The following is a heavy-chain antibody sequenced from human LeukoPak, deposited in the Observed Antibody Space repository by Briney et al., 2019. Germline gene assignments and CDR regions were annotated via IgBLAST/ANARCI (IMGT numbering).Heavy chain of an antibody. Sequence: PGGSLRLSCVASGVTLSNYAMSWARQAPGKGLEWVSGITGSAGSTHYADSVKGRFTISRDNTKNTLYLQMNSLRAEDTAIYYCAKSSYYDSSGYYREYYFDYWGQGTLVTVSS. CDR3: AKSSYYDSSGYYREYYFDY. D-gene: IGHD3-22*01. V-gene: IGHV3-23*01. J-gene: IGHJ4*02. CDR1: GVTLSNYA. CDR2: ITGSAGST.